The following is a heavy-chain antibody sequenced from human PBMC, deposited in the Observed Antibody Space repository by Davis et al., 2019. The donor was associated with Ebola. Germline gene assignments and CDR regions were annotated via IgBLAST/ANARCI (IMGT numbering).Heavy chain of an antibody. CDR2: IYSDDSDT. CDR1: GYFFSNHW. D-gene: IGHD6-13*01. Sequence: GESLKISCKASGYFFSNHWFGWVRQMPGKGLEYMGIIYSDDSDTRYSPSFEGQVTVSVDRSITTAYLQWSSLKASDTATYYCAHRGIAAAGSFDYWGQGTLVTVSS. V-gene: IGHV5-51*01. J-gene: IGHJ4*02. CDR3: AHRGIAAAGSFDY.